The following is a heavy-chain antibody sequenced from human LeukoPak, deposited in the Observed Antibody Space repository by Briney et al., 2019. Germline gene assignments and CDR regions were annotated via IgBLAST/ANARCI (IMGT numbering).Heavy chain of an antibody. V-gene: IGHV4-30-4*08. Sequence: SWVRQPPGKCLEWVGYIYYSGSTYYNPSLKSRVTISVDTSKNQFSLKLSSVTAADTAVYYCARAISDGSGSYYTGWGQGTLVTVSS. CDR3: ARAISDGSGSYYTG. D-gene: IGHD3-10*01. J-gene: IGHJ4*02. CDR2: IYYSGST.